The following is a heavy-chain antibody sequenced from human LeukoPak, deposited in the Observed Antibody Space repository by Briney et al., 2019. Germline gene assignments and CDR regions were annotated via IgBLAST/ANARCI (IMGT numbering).Heavy chain of an antibody. Sequence: ASVKVSCKASGCTFTSYYMHWVRQAPGQGLEWMGIINPSDDSTNYAQKFQGRVTMTRDTSTSTVYMELSSLRSEDTAVYYCARSWEPELRFLEWLSLDYWGQGTLVTVSS. V-gene: IGHV1-46*01. J-gene: IGHJ4*02. CDR1: GCTFTSYY. CDR2: INPSDDST. CDR3: ARSWEPELRFLEWLSLDY. D-gene: IGHD3-3*01.